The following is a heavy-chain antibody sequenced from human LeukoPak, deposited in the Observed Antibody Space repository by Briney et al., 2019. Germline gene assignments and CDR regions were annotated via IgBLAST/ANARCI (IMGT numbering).Heavy chain of an antibody. CDR2: ISGGST. CDR3: ALQNDSSPFDY. CDR1: GFTVSSNE. V-gene: IGHV3-38-3*01. Sequence: GGSLRLSCAASGFTVSSNEMSWVRRAPGKGLEWVSSISGGSTYYADSRKGRFTISRDNSKNTLHLQMNSLRAEDTAVYYCALQNDSSPFDYWGQGTLVTVSS. D-gene: IGHD3-22*01. J-gene: IGHJ4*02.